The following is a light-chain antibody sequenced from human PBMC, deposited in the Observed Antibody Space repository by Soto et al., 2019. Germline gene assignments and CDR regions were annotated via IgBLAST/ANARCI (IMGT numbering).Light chain of an antibody. CDR3: QHYNNWPPWT. Sequence: EVVMTQSPATLSVSPGERASLSCRASQRISSNLAWSQQRRGQAPRLLIYGASTRAPGIPARFSGSGSETEFTLTISSLQAEDFAVYYCQHYNNWPPWTFGQGTKVEIK. J-gene: IGKJ1*01. V-gene: IGKV3-15*01. CDR2: GAS. CDR1: QRISSN.